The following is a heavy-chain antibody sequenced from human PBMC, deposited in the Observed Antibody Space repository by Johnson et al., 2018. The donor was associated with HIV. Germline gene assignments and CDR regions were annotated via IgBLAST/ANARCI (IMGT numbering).Heavy chain of an antibody. CDR3: ARDEPYNLNAFDI. J-gene: IGHJ3*02. D-gene: IGHD5-24*01. Sequence: QVQLVESGGGLVKPGGSLRLSSAASGFTFSSYAMHWVRQAPGKGLEWVAVISYDGSNKYYADSVKGRFTISRDNSKNTLYLQMNSLRAEDTAVYYCARDEPYNLNAFDIWGQGTMVTVSS. V-gene: IGHV3-30-3*01. CDR2: ISYDGSNK. CDR1: GFTFSSYA.